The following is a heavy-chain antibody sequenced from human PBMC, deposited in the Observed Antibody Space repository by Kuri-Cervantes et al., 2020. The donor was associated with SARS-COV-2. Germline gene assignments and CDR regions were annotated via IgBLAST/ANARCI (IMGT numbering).Heavy chain of an antibody. CDR1: GFTFDDYT. Sequence: GESLKISCAASGFTFDDYTMHWVRQAPGKGLEWVSLISWDGGSTYYADSVKGRFTISRDNSKNSLYLQVNSLRTEDTALYYCAKDMTPDYGGNVDYWGQGTLVTVSS. CDR2: ISWDGGST. D-gene: IGHD4-23*01. J-gene: IGHJ4*02. CDR3: AKDMTPDYGGNVDY. V-gene: IGHV3-43*01.